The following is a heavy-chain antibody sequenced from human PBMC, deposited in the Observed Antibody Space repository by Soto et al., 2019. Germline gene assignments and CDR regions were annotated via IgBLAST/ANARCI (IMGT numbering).Heavy chain of an antibody. D-gene: IGHD3-3*01. J-gene: IGHJ5*02. Sequence: QVQLVQAGAEVKKPGSSVKVSCKASGGTFSSYAISWVRQAPGQGLEWMGGIIPIFGTANYAQKFQGRVTITADESTSTAYRELSSLRSEDTAVYYCARDSLEFFAWFDPWGQGTLVTVSS. V-gene: IGHV1-69*01. CDR2: IIPIFGTA. CDR3: ARDSLEFFAWFDP. CDR1: GGTFSSYA.